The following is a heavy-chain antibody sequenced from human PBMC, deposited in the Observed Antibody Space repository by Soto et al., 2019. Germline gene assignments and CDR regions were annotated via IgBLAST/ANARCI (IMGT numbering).Heavy chain of an antibody. CDR3: ATTGDYYYDSSGYYYYYGMDV. Sequence: SETLSLTCTVSGGSISSSSYYWGWIRQPPGKGLEWIGSIYYSGSTYYNPSLKSRVTISVDTSKNQFSLKLSSVTAADTAVYYCATTGDYYYDSSGYYYYYGMDVWGQGTTVT. CDR1: GGSISSSSYY. CDR2: IYYSGST. D-gene: IGHD3-22*01. V-gene: IGHV4-39*01. J-gene: IGHJ6*02.